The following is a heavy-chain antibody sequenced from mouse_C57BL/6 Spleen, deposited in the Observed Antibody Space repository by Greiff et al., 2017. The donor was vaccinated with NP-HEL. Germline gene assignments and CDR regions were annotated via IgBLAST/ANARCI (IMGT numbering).Heavy chain of an antibody. V-gene: IGHV1-53*01. CDR3: ARWSSNWDGSEGFAY. J-gene: IGHJ3*01. CDR2: INPSNGGT. Sequence: QVQLQQPGTELVKPGASVKLSCKASGYTFTSYWMHWVKQRPGQGLEWIGNINPSNGGTNYNEKFKSNATLPVDKSSSTAYMQLSSLTSEDSAVYYCARWSSNWDGSEGFAYWGQGTLVTVSA. CDR1: GYTFTSYW. D-gene: IGHD4-1*01.